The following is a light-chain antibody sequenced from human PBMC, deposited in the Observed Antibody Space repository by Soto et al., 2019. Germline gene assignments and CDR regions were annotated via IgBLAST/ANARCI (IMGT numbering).Light chain of an antibody. CDR2: AAS. Sequence: QISQSPSSLSASVGDRVTITCRASQSISSYLNWYQQKPGKAPKLLIYAASTLESGVPSRFSATVSGTEFSLTITSLQPEDFATYYCQQLFDSPITFGQGTRLEIK. CDR1: QSISSY. CDR3: QQLFDSPIT. J-gene: IGKJ5*01. V-gene: IGKV1-39*01.